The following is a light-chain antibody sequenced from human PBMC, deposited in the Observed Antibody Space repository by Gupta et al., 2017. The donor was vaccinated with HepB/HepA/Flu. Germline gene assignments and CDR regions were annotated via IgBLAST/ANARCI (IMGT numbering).Light chain of an antibody. CDR1: WSNVGDNT. Sequence: VLTHPPSWAEAPRQRVPLPWSGSWSNVGDNTVNWYQQLPGRAPKLLIYYDYLVPSGVSDRFSGSKSGSSASLTTSGLQSEDDADYYCAGWDDSLNGLVFGGGTKLTVL. CDR3: AGWDDSLNGLV. CDR2: YDY. J-gene: IGLJ3*02. V-gene: IGLV1-36*01.